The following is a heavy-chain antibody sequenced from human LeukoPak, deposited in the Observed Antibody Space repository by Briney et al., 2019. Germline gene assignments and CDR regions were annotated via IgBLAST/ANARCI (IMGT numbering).Heavy chain of an antibody. J-gene: IGHJ4*02. CDR3: AKWEVEMATIMGY. D-gene: IGHD5-24*01. Sequence: GGSLRLSCAASGFTFSSYAMSWVRQAPGKGLEWVSAISGTGGRTYYADSVKGRFTISRDNSKNTLYLQMNSLRAEDTAVYYCAKWEVEMATIMGYWGQGALVTVSS. CDR1: GFTFSSYA. V-gene: IGHV3-23*01. CDR2: ISGTGGRT.